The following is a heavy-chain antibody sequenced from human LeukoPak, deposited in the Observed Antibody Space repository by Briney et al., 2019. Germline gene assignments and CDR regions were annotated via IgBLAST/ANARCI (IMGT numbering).Heavy chain of an antibody. Sequence: ASVKVSCKASGYTFTSYGISWVRQAPGQGLEWMGWISAYNGNTNYAQKLQGRVTMTTDTSTSTAYMELSSLRSEDTAVYYCASSHCTNGVCYTNKYNWFDPWGQGTLVTVSS. J-gene: IGHJ5*02. CDR2: ISAYNGNT. CDR1: GYTFTSYG. D-gene: IGHD2-8*01. V-gene: IGHV1-18*01. CDR3: ASSHCTNGVCYTNKYNWFDP.